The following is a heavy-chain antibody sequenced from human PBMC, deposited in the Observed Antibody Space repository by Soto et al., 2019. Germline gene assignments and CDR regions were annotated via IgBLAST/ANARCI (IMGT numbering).Heavy chain of an antibody. CDR2: IDTDGSTGGT. V-gene: IGHV3-74*03. CDR1: GFTFSGHW. D-gene: IGHD1-26*01. Sequence: EVRLVESGGALVPPGGSLRLTCEASGFTFSGHWMHCVRRAPGKGLVWVSHIDTDGSTGGTSYADSVKGRFTVSRDDSNDRLYLQMNDLRVEDTDVYYCARGRGTYYADSWGQGTLVTVSS. CDR3: ARGRGTYYADS. J-gene: IGHJ4*02.